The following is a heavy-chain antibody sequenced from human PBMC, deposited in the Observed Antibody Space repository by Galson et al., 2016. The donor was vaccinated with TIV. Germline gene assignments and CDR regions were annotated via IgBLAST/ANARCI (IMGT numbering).Heavy chain of an antibody. CDR2: INPLFGTA. D-gene: IGHD5-18*01. J-gene: IGHJ6*02. V-gene: IGHV1-69*13. CDR3: ATDRNTALYTYPYYYGMDV. CDR1: GGTFSTSV. Sequence: SVKVSCKASGGTFSTSVFNWLRQAPGQGLEWMGVINPLFGTANYAQTFQGRLTITADESTSSAHMELSSLRSEDTAVYFCATDRNTALYTYPYYYGMDVWGQGTTVTVSS.